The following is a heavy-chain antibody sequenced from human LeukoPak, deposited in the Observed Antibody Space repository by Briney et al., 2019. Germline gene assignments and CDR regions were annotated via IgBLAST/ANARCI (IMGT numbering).Heavy chain of an antibody. D-gene: IGHD3-22*01. Sequence: ASVKVSCKASGYTFTSYGISWVRQAPGQGLEWMGWISAYNGNTNYAQKLQGRVTMTTDTSTSTAYMELRSLRSDDTAVYYCASMIVVVITKGFAFDIWGQGTMVTVSS. V-gene: IGHV1-18*01. CDR2: ISAYNGNT. J-gene: IGHJ3*02. CDR1: GYTFTSYG. CDR3: ASMIVVVITKGFAFDI.